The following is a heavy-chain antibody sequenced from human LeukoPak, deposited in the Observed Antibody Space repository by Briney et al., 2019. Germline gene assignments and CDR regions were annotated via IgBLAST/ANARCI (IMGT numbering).Heavy chain of an antibody. CDR2: IYYSGSP. CDR3: ARIGTIFGVVNSYYFDY. Sequence: SQTLSLTCTVSGGSISSGDYYWSWIRQPPGKGLESIGYIYYSGSPYSNPSLKSRLTISVDTSKNQFSLELSSVTAADTAVYYCARIGTIFGVVNSYYFDYWGQGTLVTVSS. D-gene: IGHD3-3*01. J-gene: IGHJ4*02. V-gene: IGHV4-30-4*01. CDR1: GGSISSGDYY.